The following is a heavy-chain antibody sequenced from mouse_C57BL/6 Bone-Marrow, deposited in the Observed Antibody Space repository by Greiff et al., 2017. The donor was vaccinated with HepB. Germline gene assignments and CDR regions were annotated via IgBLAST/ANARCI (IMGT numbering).Heavy chain of an antibody. CDR1: GFTFTDYY. J-gene: IGHJ2*01. D-gene: IGHD1-1*01. Sequence: EVKLMESGGGLVQPGGSLSLSCAASGFTFTDYYMSWVRQPPGKALEWLGFIRNKANGYTTEYSASVKGRFTISRDNSQSILYLQMNALRAEDSATYYGARYAYGSLDYWGQGTTLTVSS. CDR2: IRNKANGYTT. CDR3: ARYAYGSLDY. V-gene: IGHV7-3*01.